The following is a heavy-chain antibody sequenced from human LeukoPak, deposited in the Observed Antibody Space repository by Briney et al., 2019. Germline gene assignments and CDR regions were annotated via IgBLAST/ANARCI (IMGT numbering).Heavy chain of an antibody. Sequence: SSETLSLTCTVSGGSISSSSYYWGWIRQPPGKGLEWIGSIYYSGSTYYNPSLKSRVTISVDTSKNQFSLKLSSVTAADTAVYYCARMRPSYCSSTSCYAPLFDYWGQGTLVTVSS. D-gene: IGHD2-2*01. V-gene: IGHV4-39*07. CDR2: IYYSGST. CDR3: ARMRPSYCSSTSCYAPLFDY. J-gene: IGHJ4*02. CDR1: GGSISSSSYY.